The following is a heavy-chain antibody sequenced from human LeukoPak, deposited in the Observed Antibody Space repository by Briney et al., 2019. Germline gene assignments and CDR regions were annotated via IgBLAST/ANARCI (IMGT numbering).Heavy chain of an antibody. J-gene: IGHJ4*02. Sequence: SETLSLTCAVYGGSFSGYYWSWIRQPPGKGLEWIGEINHSGSTNYNPSLKSRVTISVDTSKNQFSLKLSSVTAADTAVYYCAKGRWIAAAGIYGSRNYFDYWGQGTLVTVSS. CDR1: GGSFSGYY. CDR2: INHSGST. CDR3: AKGRWIAAAGIYGSRNYFDY. V-gene: IGHV4-34*01. D-gene: IGHD6-13*01.